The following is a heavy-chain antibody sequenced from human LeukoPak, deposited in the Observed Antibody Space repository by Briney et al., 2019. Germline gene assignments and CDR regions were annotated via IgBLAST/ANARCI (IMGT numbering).Heavy chain of an antibody. V-gene: IGHV3-64*01. J-gene: IGHJ3*02. Sequence: GGSLRLSCAASGFTFSSYAMHWVRQAPGKGLEYVSAISSNGGSTYYANSVKGRFTISRDNSKNTLYLQMDRLRAKDMAVYYCAREGHYYDSRNDAFDIWGQGTMVTVSS. CDR1: GFTFSSYA. D-gene: IGHD3-22*01. CDR3: AREGHYYDSRNDAFDI. CDR2: ISSNGGST.